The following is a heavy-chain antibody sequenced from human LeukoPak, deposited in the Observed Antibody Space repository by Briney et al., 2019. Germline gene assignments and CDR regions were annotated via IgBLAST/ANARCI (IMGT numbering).Heavy chain of an antibody. V-gene: IGHV4-59*01. Sequence: PSETLSLTCTVSGGSISSYYWSWIRQPPGKGLEWIGYIYYSGNTNYNPSLESRVTISVDTSKNQVSLKLSSVTAADTAVYYCARDYSSSNYYYYYMDVWGKGTTVTVSS. CDR2: IYYSGNT. CDR1: GGSISSYY. CDR3: ARDYSSSNYYYYYMDV. J-gene: IGHJ6*03. D-gene: IGHD6-6*01.